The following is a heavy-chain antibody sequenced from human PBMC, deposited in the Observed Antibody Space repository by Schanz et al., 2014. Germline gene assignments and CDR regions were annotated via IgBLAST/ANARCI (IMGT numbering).Heavy chain of an antibody. CDR2: MYYSGST. J-gene: IGHJ4*02. D-gene: IGHD3-3*01. V-gene: IGHV4-59*12. CDR1: GGSLSSYY. Sequence: QVQLQESGPGLVKPSETLSLTCTVSGGSLSSYYWGWIRQPPGKGLEWIGYMYYSGSTNYNPSLNSRVTISVDTSKNQFSLKVTSVTPADTAVYYCARGVLGSGYRQQYYFDHWGQGTLVTVSS. CDR3: ARGVLGSGYRQQYYFDH.